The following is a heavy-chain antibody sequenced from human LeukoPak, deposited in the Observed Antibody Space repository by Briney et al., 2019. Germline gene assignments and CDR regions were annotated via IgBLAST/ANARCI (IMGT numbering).Heavy chain of an antibody. CDR3: AKYYGDYYYYYYMDV. CDR2: ISGSGGST. CDR1: GGSFSGYY. V-gene: IGHV3-23*01. J-gene: IGHJ6*03. Sequence: ETLSLTCAVYGGSFSGYYWSWIRQPPGKGLEWVSAISGSGGSTYYADSVKGRFTISRDNSKNTLYLQMNSLRAEDTAVYYCAKYYGDYYYYYYMDVWGKGTTVTVSS. D-gene: IGHD4-17*01.